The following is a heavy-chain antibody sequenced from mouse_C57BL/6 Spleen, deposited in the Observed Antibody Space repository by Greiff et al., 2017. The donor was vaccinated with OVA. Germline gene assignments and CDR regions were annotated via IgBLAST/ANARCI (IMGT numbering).Heavy chain of an antibody. V-gene: IGHV1-80*01. CDR1: GYAFSSYW. D-gene: IGHD2-4*01. CDR3: ARDYVDPAWFAY. Sequence: QVQLQQSGAELVKPGASVKISCKASGYAFSSYWMNWVKQRPGKGLEWIGQIYPGDGDTNYNGKFKGKATLTADKSSSTAYMQLSSLTSEDSAVYFCARDYVDPAWFAYWGQGTLVTVSA. J-gene: IGHJ3*01. CDR2: IYPGDGDT.